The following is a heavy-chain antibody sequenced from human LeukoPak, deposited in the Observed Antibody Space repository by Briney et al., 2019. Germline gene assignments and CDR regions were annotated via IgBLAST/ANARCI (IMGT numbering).Heavy chain of an antibody. V-gene: IGHV3-23*01. CDR3: AKDGHRFWTTVTHSDY. CDR1: GFTFSSSA. CDR2: ISASGGST. J-gene: IGHJ4*02. Sequence: GGSLRLSCAASGFTFSSSAMSWVRQVPGKGLEWVSGISASGGSTSYADSVRGRFTISRDNSKNTLYVQMNSLRDEDTAVYYCAKDGHRFWTTVTHSDYWGQGTLVTVSS. D-gene: IGHD4-11*01.